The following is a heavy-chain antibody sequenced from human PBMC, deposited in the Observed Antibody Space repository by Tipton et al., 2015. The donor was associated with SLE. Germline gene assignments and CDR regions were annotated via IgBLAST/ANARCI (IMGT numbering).Heavy chain of an antibody. Sequence: TLSLTCAVYGGSFSGYYWSWIRQPPGKGLEWTGEINHSGSTNYNPSLKSRVTISVDTSQNQFSLKLSSVTAADTAAYYCARGIAAFPYYWGQGTLVTVSS. J-gene: IGHJ4*02. V-gene: IGHV4-34*01. D-gene: IGHD6-13*01. CDR1: GGSFSGYY. CDR3: ARGIAAFPYY. CDR2: INHSGST.